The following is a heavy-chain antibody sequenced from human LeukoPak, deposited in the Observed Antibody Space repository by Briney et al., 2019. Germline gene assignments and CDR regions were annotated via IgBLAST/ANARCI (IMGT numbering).Heavy chain of an antibody. CDR3: AKGHSSSWYGTTFDY. Sequence: PGGSLRLSCAASGFTFSSYEMNWVRQAPGKGLEWVAVISYDGSNKYYADSVKGRFTISRDNSKNTLYLQMNSLRAEDTAVYYCAKGHSSSWYGTTFDYWGQGTLVTVSS. J-gene: IGHJ4*02. CDR2: ISYDGSNK. CDR1: GFTFSSYE. D-gene: IGHD6-13*01. V-gene: IGHV3-30*18.